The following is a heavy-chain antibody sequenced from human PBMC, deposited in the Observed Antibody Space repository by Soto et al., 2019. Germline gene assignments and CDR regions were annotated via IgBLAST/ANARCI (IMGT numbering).Heavy chain of an antibody. V-gene: IGHV3-21*01. Sequence: EVQLVESGGGLVKPGGSLRLSCAASGFTFSSYSMNWVRQAPGKGLEWVSSITGSSSYIYYADSVKGRFTISRDNAKNSLYLQMNSLKAEDTAVYSCARDDYDFDYWGQGTLVTVSS. CDR1: GFTFSSYS. CDR2: ITGSSSYI. J-gene: IGHJ4*02. CDR3: ARDDYDFDY. D-gene: IGHD3-16*01.